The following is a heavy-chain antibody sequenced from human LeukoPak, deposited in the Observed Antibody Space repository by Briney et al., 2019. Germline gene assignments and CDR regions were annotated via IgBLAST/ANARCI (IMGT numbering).Heavy chain of an antibody. V-gene: IGHV3-30*01. CDR2: ISYDGSNK. CDR3: ARDPLLWFGSYYFDY. Sequence: PGGSLRLSCAASGFTFSSYVMHWVRQAPGKGLEWVAVISYDGSNKYYADSVKGRFTISRDNSKNTLYLQMNSLRAEDTAVYYCARDPLLWFGSYYFDYWGQGTLVTVSS. CDR1: GFTFSSYV. J-gene: IGHJ4*02. D-gene: IGHD3-10*01.